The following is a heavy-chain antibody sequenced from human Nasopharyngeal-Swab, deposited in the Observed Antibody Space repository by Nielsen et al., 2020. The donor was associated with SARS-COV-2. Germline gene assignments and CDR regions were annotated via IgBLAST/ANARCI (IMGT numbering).Heavy chain of an antibody. D-gene: IGHD3-10*01. CDR3: AREATMVRGGRGY. CDR2: ISGSGGST. J-gene: IGHJ4*02. V-gene: IGHV3-23*01. CDR1: GFTFSSYA. Sequence: GESLKISCAASGFTFSSYAMSWVRQAPGKGLEWVSAISGSGGSTYYADSVKGRFTISRDNSKNTLYLQMNSLRDEDTAVYYCAREATMVRGGRGYWGQGTLVTVSS.